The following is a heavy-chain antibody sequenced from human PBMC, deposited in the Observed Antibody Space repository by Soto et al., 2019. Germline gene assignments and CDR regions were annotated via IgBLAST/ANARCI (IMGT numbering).Heavy chain of an antibody. CDR1: VFKFINCA. Sequence: SLRRACAASVFKFINCAMLLVRQAPGMDLEWEAAVLSDGPESYYADSVKGRLTVTIYNSEPRLFLQMNSLRDEDTAVYYCARGVVGNSYESTGFDYWGQGALLTVS. V-gene: IGHV3-33*05. J-gene: IGHJ4*02. CDR2: VLSDGPES. CDR3: ARGVVGNSYESTGFDY. D-gene: IGHD3-22*01.